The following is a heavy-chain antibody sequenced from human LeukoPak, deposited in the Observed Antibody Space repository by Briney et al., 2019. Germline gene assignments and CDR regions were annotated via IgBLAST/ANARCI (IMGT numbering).Heavy chain of an antibody. V-gene: IGHV3-23*01. J-gene: IGHJ5*02. Sequence: PGGPPRLSSAYSGFMFSSHGMGWVRQPPGKGLEWVGAISGSGDRGVYADSVKGRFTIYRDNFKNTLYLQMNSRRAEDTAVHYCASRDSSRWFDPWGQGTLVTVSS. D-gene: IGHD6-13*01. CDR1: GFMFSSHG. CDR2: ISGSGDRG. CDR3: ASRDSSRWFDP.